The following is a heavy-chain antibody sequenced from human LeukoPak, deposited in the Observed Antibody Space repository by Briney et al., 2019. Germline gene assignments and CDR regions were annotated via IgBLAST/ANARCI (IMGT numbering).Heavy chain of an antibody. Sequence: ASVKVSCKASGYTFTSYDINWVRQATGQGLEWMGWMNPNSGNTGYAQKFQGRVTMTTDTSTSTAYMELRSLRSDDTAVYYCAREHKSIAVADPLDYWGQGTLVTVSS. V-gene: IGHV1-8*02. D-gene: IGHD6-19*01. J-gene: IGHJ4*02. CDR2: MNPNSGNT. CDR3: AREHKSIAVADPLDY. CDR1: GYTFTSYD.